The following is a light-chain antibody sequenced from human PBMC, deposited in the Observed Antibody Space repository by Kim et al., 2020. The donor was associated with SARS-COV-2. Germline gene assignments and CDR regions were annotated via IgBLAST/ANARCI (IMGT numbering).Light chain of an antibody. V-gene: IGKV1-39*01. CDR3: QQSYISPCT. CDR1: QSISSH. Sequence: DIQMTQSPSSLSASVGDRVTITCRTTQSISSHLNWYQQKPGRATRLLISAASTLQGGIPSRFSGSGSETDFTLTISSLQPEDFATYFCQQSYISPCTFGPGTKVDIK. CDR2: AAS. J-gene: IGKJ3*01.